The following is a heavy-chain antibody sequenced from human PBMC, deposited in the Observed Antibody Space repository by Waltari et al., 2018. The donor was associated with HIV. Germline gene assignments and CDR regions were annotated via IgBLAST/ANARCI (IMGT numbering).Heavy chain of an antibody. Sequence: QVQLVESGGGVVQPGRSLRLSCEASGFPFNSYGMHWVRQAPGKGLEWVAVISYDGSNKYYADSVKGRFTISRDNSKNTLYLQMNSLRAEDTAVYYCAKPAAMASYGMDVWGQGTTVTVSS. CDR3: AKPAAMASYGMDV. J-gene: IGHJ6*02. D-gene: IGHD5-18*01. CDR1: GFPFNSYG. V-gene: IGHV3-30*18. CDR2: ISYDGSNK.